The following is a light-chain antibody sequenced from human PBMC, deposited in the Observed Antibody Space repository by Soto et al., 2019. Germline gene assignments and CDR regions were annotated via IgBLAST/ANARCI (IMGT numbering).Light chain of an antibody. Sequence: QSVLTQPPSASGTPGQRVTISCSGSSSNIGSNTVNWYQQLLGTAPKLLIYSNNQRPSGVPDRFSGSKSGTSASLAISGLQSEDEADYYCAAWDDSLNGPWVFGGGTKLTVL. V-gene: IGLV1-44*01. J-gene: IGLJ3*02. CDR3: AAWDDSLNGPWV. CDR2: SNN. CDR1: SSNIGSNT.